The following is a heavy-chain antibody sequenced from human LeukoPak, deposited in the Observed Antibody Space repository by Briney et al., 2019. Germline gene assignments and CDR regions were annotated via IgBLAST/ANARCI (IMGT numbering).Heavy chain of an antibody. D-gene: IGHD6-13*01. CDR1: GGSITSYY. J-gene: IGHJ4*02. CDR2: IYSSGST. Sequence: QPSETLSLTCTVSGGSITSYYWSWIRQPPGKGLEWIGYIYSSGSTNYNPSLKSRVTMSVVTSSNQFSLKLNSMTAADTAVYYCARVHSSSWYAFDYWGQGTLVTVSS. CDR3: ARVHSSSWYAFDY. V-gene: IGHV4-59*01.